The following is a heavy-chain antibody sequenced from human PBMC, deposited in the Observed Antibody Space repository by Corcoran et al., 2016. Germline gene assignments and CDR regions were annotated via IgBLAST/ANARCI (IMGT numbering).Heavy chain of an antibody. CDR3: ARADSSGNGVEY. J-gene: IGHJ4*02. D-gene: IGHD3-10*01. Sequence: EVQLVESGGGLVEPGGSLRLSCAASGFTFSSYWMHWVRQAPGKGLVWVSRINSDGSSTSYADYVKGRFTISRDNAKNTLYLQMNRLRAEDTAVYYCARADSSGNGVEYWGQGTLGTVSS. V-gene: IGHV3-74*01. CDR1: GFTFSSYW. CDR2: INSDGSST.